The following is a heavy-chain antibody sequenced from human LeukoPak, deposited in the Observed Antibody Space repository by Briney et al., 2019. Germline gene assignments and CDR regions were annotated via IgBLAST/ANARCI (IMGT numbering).Heavy chain of an antibody. CDR3: AKPPLYCSGGSCYEDYFDY. Sequence: PGGSLRLSCAASGFTFSSYEMNWVRQAPGKGLEWVSYISSSGSTKYYADSVKGRFTISRDNSKNTLYLQMNSLRAEDTAVYYCAKPPLYCSGGSCYEDYFDYWGQGTLVTVSS. CDR1: GFTFSSYE. J-gene: IGHJ4*02. D-gene: IGHD2-15*01. CDR2: ISSSGSTK. V-gene: IGHV3-48*03.